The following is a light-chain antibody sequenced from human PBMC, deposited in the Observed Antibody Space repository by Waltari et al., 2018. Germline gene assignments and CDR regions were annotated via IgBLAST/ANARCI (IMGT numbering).Light chain of an antibody. J-gene: IGKJ1*01. V-gene: IGKV3-20*01. CDR3: RPYDQTPWT. CDR2: GTP. Sequence: EVVFTHSPVTLSLSPGETATLTCRARRRVGANLLAWYHQRPGQAPRLPIHGTPTRAGGIPYRFNVGVAGTDFTLILNRLEPQDLGQYFCRPYDQTPWTFDQGTTVE. CDR1: RRVGANL.